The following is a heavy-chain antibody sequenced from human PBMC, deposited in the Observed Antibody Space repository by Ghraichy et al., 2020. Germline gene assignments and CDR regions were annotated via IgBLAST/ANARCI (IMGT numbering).Heavy chain of an antibody. V-gene: IGHV3-30*04. D-gene: IGHD6-13*01. CDR2: ISYDGSNK. CDR3: ARKGIAAAWKEGMGV. Sequence: GGSLRLSCAASGFTFSSYAMHWVRQAPGKGLEWVAVISYDGSNKYYADSVKGRFTISRDNSKNTLYLQMNSLRAEDTAVYYCARKGIAAAWKEGMGVWGQGTKVTGSS. CDR1: GFTFSSYA. J-gene: IGHJ6*02.